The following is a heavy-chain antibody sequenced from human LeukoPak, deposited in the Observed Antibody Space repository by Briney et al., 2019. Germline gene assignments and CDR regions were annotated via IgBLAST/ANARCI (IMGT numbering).Heavy chain of an antibody. V-gene: IGHV4-34*01. Sequence: SETLSLTCAVYGGSFSGYYWSWIRQPPGKGLEWIGEINHSGSTNYNPSLKSRVTISVDTSKNQFSLKLSSVTAADTAVYYCARTRYGSGSYTYLDYWGQGTLVTVSS. CDR2: INHSGST. D-gene: IGHD3-10*01. CDR1: GGSFSGYY. CDR3: ARTRYGSGSYTYLDY. J-gene: IGHJ4*02.